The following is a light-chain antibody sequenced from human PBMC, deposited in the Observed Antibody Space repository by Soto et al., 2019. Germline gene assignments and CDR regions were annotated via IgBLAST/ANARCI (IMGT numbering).Light chain of an antibody. CDR2: AAS. CDR1: QSIGSY. CDR3: QQRCGAPRT. J-gene: IGKJ4*02. V-gene: IGKV1-39*01. Sequence: DLQRAESGSCVAPGVGRSIKITCRASQSIGSYLNWYQQKPGKAPKRLIYAASSLQSGVPSRFSGSGSGTEFTLTISSLHPEDSATYFCQQRCGAPRTFGGGTKVDIK.